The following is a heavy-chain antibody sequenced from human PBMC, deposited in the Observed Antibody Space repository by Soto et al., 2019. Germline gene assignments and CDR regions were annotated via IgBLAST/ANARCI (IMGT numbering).Heavy chain of an antibody. CDR2: ITNDGGDT. J-gene: IGHJ4*02. D-gene: IGHD3-10*01. CDR3: AKASGKSYPESRVFDF. Sequence: PXVSLRLSGAASGFTFNNYAMTWVRQAPGEGLEWGAVITNDGGDTLHADSVKGRFTIFRDNSKNTLFLQMISLRPEDKSIYYCAKASGKSYPESRVFDFWGQGARVTVS. V-gene: IGHV3-23*01. CDR1: GFTFNNYA.